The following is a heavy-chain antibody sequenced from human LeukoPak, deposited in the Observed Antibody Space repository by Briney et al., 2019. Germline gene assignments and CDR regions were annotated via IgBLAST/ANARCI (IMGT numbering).Heavy chain of an antibody. J-gene: IGHJ4*02. CDR1: GFTFSSYS. V-gene: IGHV3-21*01. CDR2: ISSSSSYI. CDR3: AKQSGFDY. D-gene: IGHD1-26*01. Sequence: GGSLRLSCAASGFTFSSYSMNWVRQAPGKGLEWVSSISSSSSYIYYADSVKGRFTISRDNSKNTLYLQMNSLRPEDTAVYYCAKQSGFDYWGQGTLVTVSS.